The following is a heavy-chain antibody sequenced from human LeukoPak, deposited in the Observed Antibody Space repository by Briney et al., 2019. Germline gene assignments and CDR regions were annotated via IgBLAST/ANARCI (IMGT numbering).Heavy chain of an antibody. CDR2: IWYDGSNK. J-gene: IGHJ4*02. CDR3: ARDTADGYNMDY. CDR1: GFTFSSYG. Sequence: PGGSLRLSCAASGFTFSSYGMHWVRQAPGKGLEWVAVIWYDGSNKYYADSVKGRFTISRDNSKNTLYLQMNSLRAEGTAVYYCARDTADGYNMDYWGQGTLVTVSS. V-gene: IGHV3-33*01. D-gene: IGHD5-24*01.